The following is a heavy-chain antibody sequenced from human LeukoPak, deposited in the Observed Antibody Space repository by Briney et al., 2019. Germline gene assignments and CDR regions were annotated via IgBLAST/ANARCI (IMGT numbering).Heavy chain of an antibody. J-gene: IGHJ4*02. CDR2: INPNNGDT. CDR3: ASESPGTSYFDY. CDR1: GYTLTDYY. V-gene: IGHV1-2*02. Sequence: ASVKVSCKASGYTLTDYYIHWVRQAPGQGLEWMGWINPNNGDTNSAQKFQGRVTMTRDTSISTAYMELTRLGSDDTAVYSCASESPGTSYFDYWGQGTQVTVSS.